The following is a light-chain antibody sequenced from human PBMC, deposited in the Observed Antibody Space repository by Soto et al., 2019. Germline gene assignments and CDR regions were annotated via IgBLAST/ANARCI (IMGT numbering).Light chain of an antibody. V-gene: IGKV3-15*01. CDR2: GAS. J-gene: IGKJ5*01. CDR3: QQYNNWPPIT. Sequence: EIVLTQSPGTLSLSPGEGATLSCRAIQIVSSSYLAWYQQKPGQAPRLLVYGASTRATGIPARFSGSGSGTEFTLTISSLQSEDFAVYYCQQYNNWPPITFGQGTRLEIK. CDR1: QIVSSSY.